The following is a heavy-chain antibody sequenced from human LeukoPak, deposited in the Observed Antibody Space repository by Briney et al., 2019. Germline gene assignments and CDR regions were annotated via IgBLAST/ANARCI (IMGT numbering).Heavy chain of an antibody. CDR3: ARAPPDTAMADYYYGMDI. CDR1: GGSFSGYY. D-gene: IGHD5-18*01. CDR2: INHSGST. V-gene: IGHV4-34*01. J-gene: IGHJ6*02. Sequence: SETLSLTCAVYGGSFSGYYWSWNRQPPGRGLEWIGEINHSGSTNYNPSLKSRVTISVDTSKNQFSLKLSSVTAADTAVYYCARAPPDTAMADYYYGMDIWGQGTTVTVSS.